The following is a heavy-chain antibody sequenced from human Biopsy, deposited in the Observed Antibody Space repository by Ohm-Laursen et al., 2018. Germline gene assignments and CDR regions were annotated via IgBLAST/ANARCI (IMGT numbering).Heavy chain of an antibody. CDR2: IYYSGST. CDR1: GGSISNNNYY. CDR3: ARDYDTSGYYYVS. Sequence: GTLSLTWSVSGGSISNNNYYWGWIRQPPGKGLEWIGYIYYSGSTNYNPSLKSRVTISVDTSKNQFSLKLNSVTAADTAVYYCARDYDTSGYYYVSWGQGTLVTVSS. J-gene: IGHJ5*02. V-gene: IGHV4-61*05. D-gene: IGHD3-22*01.